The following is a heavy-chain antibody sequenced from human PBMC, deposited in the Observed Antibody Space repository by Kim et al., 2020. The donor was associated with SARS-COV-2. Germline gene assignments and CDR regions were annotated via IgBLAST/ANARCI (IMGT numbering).Heavy chain of an antibody. Sequence: SETLSLTCTVSGGSVSSGSYYWSWIRQPPGKGLEWIGYIYYSGSTNYNPSLKSRVTISVDTSKNQFSLKLSSMTAADTAVYYCVRGRGDIVVVVAATPPSFDYWGQGTLVTVSS. V-gene: IGHV4-61*01. CDR2: IYYSGST. CDR1: GGSVSSGSYY. CDR3: VRGRGDIVVVVAATPPSFDY. J-gene: IGHJ4*02. D-gene: IGHD2-15*01.